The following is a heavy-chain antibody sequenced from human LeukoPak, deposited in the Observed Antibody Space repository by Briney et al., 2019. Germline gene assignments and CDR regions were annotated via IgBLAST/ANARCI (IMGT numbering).Heavy chain of an antibody. D-gene: IGHD6-19*01. Sequence: PETLSLTCSVTGGSISNFYWSWIRQPPGKGLEWIGYIYYTGSTNYNPSLKSRVTMSVDMSKNQFSLRLNSGTSADTAVYYWAREPRGYSSGWFFDSWGQGTLVTVSS. J-gene: IGHJ4*02. V-gene: IGHV4-59*01. CDR1: GGSISNFY. CDR3: AREPRGYSSGWFFDS. CDR2: IYYTGST.